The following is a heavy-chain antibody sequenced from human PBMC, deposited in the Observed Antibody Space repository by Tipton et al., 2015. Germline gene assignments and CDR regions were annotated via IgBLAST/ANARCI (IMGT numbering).Heavy chain of an antibody. CDR2: INRGGST. Sequence: TLSLTCAVYGGSFSDYFYNWIRQPPGKGLEWIGEINRGGSTADNPSLKSRVSISVDTSKNQFSLKVTSMTAADTAVYYCARPTSGAFDIWGQGTMVTVSS. J-gene: IGHJ3*02. CDR1: GGSFSDYF. D-gene: IGHD2-2*01. CDR3: ARPTSGAFDI. V-gene: IGHV4-34*01.